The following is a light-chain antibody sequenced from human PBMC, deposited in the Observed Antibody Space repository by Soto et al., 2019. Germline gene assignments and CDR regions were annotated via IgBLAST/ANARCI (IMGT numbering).Light chain of an antibody. CDR2: AAS. V-gene: IGKV1-9*01. J-gene: IGKJ3*01. CDR3: QQLKSYPIT. CDR1: QGINSY. Sequence: DIQLTKSPSFLSASVGDRVTITCRASQGINSYLGWYQQKPGKAPKLLIYAASTLQSGVPSRFSGSGSGTEFTLTISSLQPEDFATYYCQQLKSYPITFGPGTKVDI.